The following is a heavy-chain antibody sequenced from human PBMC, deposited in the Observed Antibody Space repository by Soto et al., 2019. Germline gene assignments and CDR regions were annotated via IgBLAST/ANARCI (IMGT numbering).Heavy chain of an antibody. CDR1: GYIFTNYW. Sequence: TGESLKISCKGSGYIFTNYWIGWVRQMPGKGLEWMGIIYPVDSDTRYSPSFQGQVSISAGRSISTAYLQWSSLKASDTAMYYCARRISCSGGSCYDGIDISGQATMVTVSS. D-gene: IGHD2-15*01. CDR2: IYPVDSDT. J-gene: IGHJ3*02. CDR3: ARRISCSGGSCYDGIDI. V-gene: IGHV5-51*01.